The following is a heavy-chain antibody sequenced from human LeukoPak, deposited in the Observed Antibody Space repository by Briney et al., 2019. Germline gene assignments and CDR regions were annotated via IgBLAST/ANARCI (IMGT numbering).Heavy chain of an antibody. D-gene: IGHD3-10*01. Sequence: SETLSLTCTVSGGSISSSTYYWGWIRQPPGKGLEWIGSIYYSGSTYYNPSLESRVTISVDTSKNQFSLKLSSVTAADTAVYYCARGTYGPDYWGQGTLVTVSS. CDR1: GGSISSSTYY. CDR2: IYYSGST. J-gene: IGHJ4*02. V-gene: IGHV4-39*07. CDR3: ARGTYGPDY.